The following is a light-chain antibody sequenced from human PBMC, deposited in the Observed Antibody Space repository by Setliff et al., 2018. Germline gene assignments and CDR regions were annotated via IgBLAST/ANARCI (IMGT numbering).Light chain of an antibody. CDR2: DVT. Sequence: QSALTQPASVSGSPGQSITISCTGTSGDIGAYNYVSWYLQHPGKVPQLIIYDVTNRPSGISDRFSGSKSDNTASLTVSGLQAEDEADYYCSSYAGSDNYVFGTGTKVTVL. V-gene: IGLV2-14*03. J-gene: IGLJ1*01. CDR1: SGDIGAYNY. CDR3: SSYAGSDNYV.